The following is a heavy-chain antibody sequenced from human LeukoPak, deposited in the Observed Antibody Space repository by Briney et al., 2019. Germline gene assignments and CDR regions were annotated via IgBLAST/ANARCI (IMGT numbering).Heavy chain of an antibody. Sequence: PGGSLRLSCAASGFTFSNYIMHWVRQAPGKGLEWVAVISYDGSNKYYADSVKGRFTISRDNSKNTLYLQMNSLRAEDTAVYYCARDFDSSGYGDYWGQGTLVTVSS. D-gene: IGHD3-22*01. CDR1: GFTFSNYI. J-gene: IGHJ4*02. V-gene: IGHV3-30-3*01. CDR2: ISYDGSNK. CDR3: ARDFDSSGYGDY.